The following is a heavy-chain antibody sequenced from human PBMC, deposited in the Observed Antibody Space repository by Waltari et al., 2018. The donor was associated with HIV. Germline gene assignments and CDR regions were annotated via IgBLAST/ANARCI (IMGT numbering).Heavy chain of an antibody. CDR3: AKWDIVVVVAARSDACDI. D-gene: IGHD2-15*01. V-gene: IGHV3-23*01. Sequence: EVQLLESGGGLVQPGGSLRLSCAASGFTFSSYAMSWVRQAPGKGLEWVSAISGSGGSTYYADSVKGRFTISRDNSKNTLYLQMNSLRAEDTAVYYCAKWDIVVVVAARSDACDIWGQGTMVTVSS. J-gene: IGHJ3*02. CDR2: ISGSGGST. CDR1: GFTFSSYA.